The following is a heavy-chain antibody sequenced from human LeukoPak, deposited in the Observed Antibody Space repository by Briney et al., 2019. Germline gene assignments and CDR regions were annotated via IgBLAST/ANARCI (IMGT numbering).Heavy chain of an antibody. CDR2: INPNSGNT. D-gene: IGHD6-6*01. CDR3: AGGVVKRIAARPRYYYYYMDV. Sequence: SVTVSLKSSGYSITRYDINRVRQPTAPGLEWMGWINPNSGNTDYPQQCQGRVTRTNNTSIVTAYMERSSLRSEDTAVYYCAGGVVKRIAARPRYYYYYMDVWGKGATVTVSS. J-gene: IGHJ6*03. CDR1: GYSITRYD. V-gene: IGHV1-8*01.